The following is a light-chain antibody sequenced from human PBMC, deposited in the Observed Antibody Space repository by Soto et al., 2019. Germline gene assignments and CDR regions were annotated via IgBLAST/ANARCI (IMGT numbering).Light chain of an antibody. CDR1: QSVSSN. V-gene: IGKV3-15*01. CDR3: QHQGT. Sequence: EIVMTQSPATLSVSPGERATLSCRASQSVSSNLAWYQQKPGQAPRLLIYGASTRATGIPARFSGSGSGTEFTLTISSVQSEDFSVYYCQHQGTFGQGTKLEIK. CDR2: GAS. J-gene: IGKJ2*01.